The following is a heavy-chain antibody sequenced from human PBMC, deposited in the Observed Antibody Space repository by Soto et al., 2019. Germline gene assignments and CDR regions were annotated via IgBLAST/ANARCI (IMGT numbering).Heavy chain of an antibody. D-gene: IGHD6-13*01. J-gene: IGHJ4*02. V-gene: IGHV1-8*01. CDR1: GYTFTNYH. CDR3: ARGGGGRWYSGDY. Sequence: QVQLVQSGAEVKKPGASVKVSCKASGYTFTNYHIHWVRQATGQGLEWMGWMNPNSGDTGYAQKFQGRVIMTRDTSITAAYMELSGLRSGDTAVYYCARGGGGRWYSGDYWGQGTLVTVSS. CDR2: MNPNSGDT.